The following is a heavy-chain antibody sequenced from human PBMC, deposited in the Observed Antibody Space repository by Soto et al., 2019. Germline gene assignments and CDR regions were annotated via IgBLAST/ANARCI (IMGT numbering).Heavy chain of an antibody. CDR1: GVSISSYY. CDR2: IYYSGST. Sequence: SETVSLTCTFSGVSISSYYWSCIRHPPGKGLEWIGYIYYSGSTNYNPSLKSRVTISVDTSKNQFSLKLSSVTAADTAVYYCARVTGYCSSTSCYTGIRYYYYGMEVWGQGTTVIVSS. V-gene: IGHV4-59*01. J-gene: IGHJ6*01. CDR3: ARVTGYCSSTSCYTGIRYYYYGMEV. D-gene: IGHD2-2*02.